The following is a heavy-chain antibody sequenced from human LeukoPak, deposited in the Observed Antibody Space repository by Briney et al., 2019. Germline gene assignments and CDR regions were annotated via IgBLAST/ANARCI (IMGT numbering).Heavy chain of an antibody. CDR1: GYSFTSYW. CDR2: IYPGDSDT. CDR3: ARGSGSYHYYYGMDV. V-gene: IGHV5-51*01. Sequence: GESLEISCKGSGYSFTSYWIGWVRQMPGKGLEWMGIIYPGDSDTRYSPSFQGQVTISADKSISTAYLQWSSLKASDTAMYYCARGSGSYHYYYGMDVWGQGTTVTVSS. J-gene: IGHJ6*02. D-gene: IGHD1-26*01.